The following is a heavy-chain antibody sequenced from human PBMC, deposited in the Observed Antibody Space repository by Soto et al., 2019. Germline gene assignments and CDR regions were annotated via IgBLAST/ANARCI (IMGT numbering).Heavy chain of an antibody. CDR2: ISAYNGNT. CDR1: GYTFTSYG. V-gene: IGHV1-18*01. Sequence: QVQLVQSGAEVKKPGASVKVSCKASGYTFTSYGISWVRQAPGQGLEWMGWISAYNGNTNYAQKLQGRVTMTTDTTTSTAYMELRSLRSDDTAVYYCARDPNIVVVPAAPMFDPWGQGTLVTVSS. J-gene: IGHJ5*02. D-gene: IGHD2-2*01. CDR3: ARDPNIVVVPAAPMFDP.